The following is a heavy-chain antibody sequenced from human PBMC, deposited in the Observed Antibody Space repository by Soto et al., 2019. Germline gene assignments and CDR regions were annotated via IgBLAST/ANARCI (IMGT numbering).Heavy chain of an antibody. CDR2: ISGSSRYI. Sequence: EVQLVESGGGLVKPGESLRLSCIASGFSFTDYSMNWVRQAPGKGLEWVASISGSSRYIYYAGSVEGRFTISRNNAEKSLVLQMNSLRAEDSAVYYCASDPLLVHEFYYYMDVWGKGTTVTVSS. J-gene: IGHJ6*03. D-gene: IGHD3-10*01. CDR3: ASDPLLVHEFYYYMDV. V-gene: IGHV3-21*01. CDR1: GFSFTDYS.